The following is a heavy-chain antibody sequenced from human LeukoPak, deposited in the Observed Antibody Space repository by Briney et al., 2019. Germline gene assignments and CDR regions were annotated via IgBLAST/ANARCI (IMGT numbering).Heavy chain of an antibody. D-gene: IGHD2-15*01. V-gene: IGHV3-21*01. CDR1: GFTFSSYS. Sequence: PGGPLRLSCVASGFTFSSYSLNWVRQAPGKGLEWVSSISSSSSYIYYADSVKSRFTISRDNPKTSLYLQMNRLRAEHTAVYYCVLLVVGTVRVGWGQGTLVTVSS. CDR3: VLLVVGTVRVG. J-gene: IGHJ4*02. CDR2: ISSSSSYI.